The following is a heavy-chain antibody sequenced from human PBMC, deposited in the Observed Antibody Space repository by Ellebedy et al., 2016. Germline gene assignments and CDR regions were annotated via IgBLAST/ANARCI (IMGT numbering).Heavy chain of an antibody. CDR2: ISSNGGST. CDR1: RFTFSNYA. Sequence: GESLKISCAASRFTFSNYAMNWVRQAPGRGLEYVAGISSNGGSTHYANSVKGRFTISRDNSKNTVHLQMGSLRVEDTFVYFCARTGSTVRVFDVFDIWGQGTMVTVSS. CDR3: ARTGSTVRVFDVFDI. J-gene: IGHJ3*02. V-gene: IGHV3-64*01. D-gene: IGHD3-10*01.